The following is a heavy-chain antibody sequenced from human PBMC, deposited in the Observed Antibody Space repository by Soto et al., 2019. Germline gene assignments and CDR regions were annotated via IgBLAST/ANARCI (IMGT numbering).Heavy chain of an antibody. Sequence: EVQLLESGGGLVRPGGSLRLSCAASAFTFSNYAMNWVRQAPGKGLEWVSVISGSGGSASYADSVQGRFTISRDNSKNTLYLQMNSLRAEDTAIYYCARDQRSIVGAIAYYYGMDVWGQGTTVTVSS. D-gene: IGHD1-26*01. V-gene: IGHV3-23*01. CDR1: AFTFSNYA. CDR3: ARDQRSIVGAIAYYYGMDV. J-gene: IGHJ6*02. CDR2: ISGSGGSA.